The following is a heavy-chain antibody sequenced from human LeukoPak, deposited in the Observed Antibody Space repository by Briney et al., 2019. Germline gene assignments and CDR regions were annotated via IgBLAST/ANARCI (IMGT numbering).Heavy chain of an antibody. CDR1: GYTFTGYY. CDR3: ARDIATVVHQE. Sequence: GASVKVSCKASGYTFTGYYMHWVRQAPGQGLEWMGWISGYSGNTNYAQKFQGRVTMATDTSTSTVYMELRSLRSDDTAVYYCARDIATVVHQEWGQGTLVTVSS. CDR2: ISGYSGNT. J-gene: IGHJ4*02. D-gene: IGHD4-23*01. V-gene: IGHV1-18*04.